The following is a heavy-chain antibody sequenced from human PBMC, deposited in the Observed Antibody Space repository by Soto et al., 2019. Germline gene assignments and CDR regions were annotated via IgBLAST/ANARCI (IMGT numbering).Heavy chain of an antibody. V-gene: IGHV4-59*01. CDR1: GASISSNY. CDR2: VYNSGST. CDR3: ARYRREAVAGYTLDN. D-gene: IGHD6-13*01. J-gene: IGHJ4*02. Sequence: SETLSLTCAVSGASISSNYWTWIRQPPGKGLEWIGYVYNSGSTNYNPSLKSRVTISEDTSKSQFSLKVNSMTAADTAVYYCARYRREAVAGYTLDNWGQGILVTVSS.